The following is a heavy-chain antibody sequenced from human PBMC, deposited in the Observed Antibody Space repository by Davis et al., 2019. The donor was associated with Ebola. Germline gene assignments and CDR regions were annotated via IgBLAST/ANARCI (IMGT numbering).Heavy chain of an antibody. CDR1: GGSFSGYY. Sequence: SETLSLTCAVYGGSFSGYYWSWIRQPPGKGLEWIGSMYYSGSTYYNPSLKSRVTISVDTSKNQFSLKLSSVTAADTAVYYCASLLTYYYGSGIYSSPYYFDYWGQGTLVTVSS. D-gene: IGHD3-10*01. V-gene: IGHV4-34*01. CDR2: MYYSGST. CDR3: ASLLTYYYGSGIYSSPYYFDY. J-gene: IGHJ4*02.